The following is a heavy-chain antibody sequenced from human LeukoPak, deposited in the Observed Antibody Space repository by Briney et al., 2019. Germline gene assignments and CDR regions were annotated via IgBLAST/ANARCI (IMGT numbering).Heavy chain of an antibody. CDR2: IYSGGST. V-gene: IGHV3-53*01. J-gene: IGHJ4*02. Sequence: PGGSLRLSCAASGFTVSSNYMSGVRQAPGKGLEWVSVIYSGGSTYYADSVKGRFTISRDNSKNTLYLQMNSLRAEDTAVYYCARVSSGWSVGYWGQGTLVTVSS. D-gene: IGHD6-19*01. CDR1: GFTVSSNY. CDR3: ARVSSGWSVGY.